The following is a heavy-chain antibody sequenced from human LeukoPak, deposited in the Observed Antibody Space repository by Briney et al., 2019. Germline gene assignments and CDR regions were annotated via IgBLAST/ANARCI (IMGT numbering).Heavy chain of an antibody. CDR2: ISYDGSIK. Sequence: GGSLRLSCAASGFTFSSYAMHWVRQAPGKGLEWVAVISYDGSIKYYADSVKGRFTISRDNSKNTLYLQMNSLRAEDTAVYYCARDARRYDSSGYYAYWGQGTLVTVSS. CDR1: GFTFSSYA. CDR3: ARDARRYDSSGYYAY. V-gene: IGHV3-30-3*01. J-gene: IGHJ4*02. D-gene: IGHD3-22*01.